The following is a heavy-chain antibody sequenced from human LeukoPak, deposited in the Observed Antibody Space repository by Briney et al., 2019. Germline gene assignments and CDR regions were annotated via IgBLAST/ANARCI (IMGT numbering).Heavy chain of an antibody. CDR1: GFTFSSYG. Sequence: PGRSLRLSCAASGFTFSSYGMHWVRQAPGKGLEWVAVISYDGSNKYYADSVKGRFTISRDNSKNTLYLQMNSLRAEDTAVYYCARGYCSGGSCYSGDWFDPWGQGTLVTVSS. CDR3: ARGYCSGGSCYSGDWFDP. V-gene: IGHV3-30*03. J-gene: IGHJ5*02. CDR2: ISYDGSNK. D-gene: IGHD2-15*01.